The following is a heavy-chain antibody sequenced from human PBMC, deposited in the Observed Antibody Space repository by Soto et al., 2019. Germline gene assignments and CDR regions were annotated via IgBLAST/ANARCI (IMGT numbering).Heavy chain of an antibody. V-gene: IGHV4-34*01. D-gene: IGHD2-2*01. CDR1: GGSFSGYY. J-gene: IGHJ4*02. CDR3: ARGKVVVPAAAHFDY. CDR2: INHSGST. Sequence: PSETLSLTCAVYGGSFSGYYWSWIRQPPGKGLEWIGEINHSGSTNYNPSLKSRVTISVDTSKNQFSLKLSSVTAADTAVYYCARGKVVVPAAAHFDYWGQGTLVTVSS.